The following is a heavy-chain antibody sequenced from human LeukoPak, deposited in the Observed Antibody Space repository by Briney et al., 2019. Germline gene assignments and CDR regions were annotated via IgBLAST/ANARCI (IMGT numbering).Heavy chain of an antibody. CDR3: AKDRQGDYGDFDSPDY. D-gene: IGHD4-17*01. V-gene: IGHV3-30*18. J-gene: IGHJ4*02. CDR1: GFTFSNYG. CDR2: MSYDGGNK. Sequence: GRSLRLSCAASGFTFSNYGMHWFRQAPGKGLEWVAVMSYDGGNKYYADSVKGRFSISRDNSKNTLYLQMNSLRTEDTAVYYCAKDRQGDYGDFDSPDYWGQGTLVTVSS.